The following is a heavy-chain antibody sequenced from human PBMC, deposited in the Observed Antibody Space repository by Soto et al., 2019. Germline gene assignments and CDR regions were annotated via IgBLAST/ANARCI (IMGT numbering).Heavy chain of an antibody. CDR1: GGSIHDYY. D-gene: IGHD1-26*01. Sequence: QVQLQESGPGLVKPSQTLSLTCTVSGGSIHDYYWVWIRQPPGKGLEWIGSIFYTGSTDYNPSLKSRVTRSLATSQNPFSLNPSSVTAAETAVYYCALVNLGALDHWGQGALASVSS. CDR3: ALVNLGALDH. J-gene: IGHJ5*02. CDR2: IFYTGST. V-gene: IGHV4-59*01.